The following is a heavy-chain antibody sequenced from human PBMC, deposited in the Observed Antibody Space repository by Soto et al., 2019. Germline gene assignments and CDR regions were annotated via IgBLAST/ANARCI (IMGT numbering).Heavy chain of an antibody. CDR2: IKQDGTTK. J-gene: IGHJ6*02. CDR3: ARSIANWGNSGMAV. D-gene: IGHD7-27*01. CDR1: GFTFSDYW. Sequence: EVQLVESGGSLVQPGGSLRLSCVGSGFTFSDYWMSWVRQAPGMGPEWVANIKQDGTTKYSVASTNGRFTISRENAKKSLYLQINSLRPDDTAVYYCARSIANWGNSGMAVWSQGSKVIVSS. V-gene: IGHV3-7*03.